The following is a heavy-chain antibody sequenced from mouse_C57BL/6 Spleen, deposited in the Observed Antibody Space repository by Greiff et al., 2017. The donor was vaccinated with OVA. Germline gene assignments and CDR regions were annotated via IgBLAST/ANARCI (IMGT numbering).Heavy chain of an antibody. CDR3: ARHGDYGSSIDY. D-gene: IGHD1-1*01. Sequence: VQLKESGGDLVKPGGSLKLSCAASGFTFSSYGMSWVRQTPDKRLEWVATISSGGSYTYYPDSVKGRFTISRDNAKNTLYLQMSSLKSEDTAMYYCARHGDYGSSIDYWGQGTTLTVSS. CDR2: ISSGGSYT. J-gene: IGHJ2*01. V-gene: IGHV5-6*01. CDR1: GFTFSSYG.